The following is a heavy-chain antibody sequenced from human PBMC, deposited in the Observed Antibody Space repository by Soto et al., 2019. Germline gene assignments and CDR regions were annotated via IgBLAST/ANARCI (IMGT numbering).Heavy chain of an antibody. Sequence: QVQLVQSGAEVKKPGALVKVSCKASGYTFTDYDINWFRQATGQGLGRGLEWMRWMNPNNGNTGYTQTSQGRVPTPRGTSKSTDYMELTTLRLRDAAIVSGAKGPQKGGSAHWGGGTLVIVSS. J-gene: IGHJ4*02. CDR2: MNPNNGNT. D-gene: IGHD3-16*01. CDR3: AKGPQKGGSAH. CDR1: GYTFTDYD. V-gene: IGHV1-8*01.